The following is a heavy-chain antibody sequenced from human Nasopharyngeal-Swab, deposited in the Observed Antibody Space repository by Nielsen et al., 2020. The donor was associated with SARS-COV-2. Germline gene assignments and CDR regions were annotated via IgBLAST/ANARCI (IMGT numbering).Heavy chain of an antibody. V-gene: IGHV4-59*08. Sequence: WIRQPQGKGLEWIGYIYYSGSTNYNPSLKSRVTVSVDTSKNQSTLKLSSVTAADTAVYYCARGDSSGWAFDYWGQGTLVTVSS. D-gene: IGHD6-19*01. J-gene: IGHJ4*02. CDR2: IYYSGST. CDR3: ARGDSSGWAFDY.